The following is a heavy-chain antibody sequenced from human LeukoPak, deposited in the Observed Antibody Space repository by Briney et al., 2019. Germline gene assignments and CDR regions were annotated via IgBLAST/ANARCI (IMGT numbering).Heavy chain of an antibody. CDR1: GVSISNYY. CDR2: IYYTGST. CDR3: ARVYDYGGNPAHFDY. J-gene: IGHJ4*02. V-gene: IGHV4-59*01. Sequence: SETLSLTCMVSGVSISNYYWSWIRQSPGKGLEWIGYIYYTGSTNYNPSLKSRVAISVDASKNQFSLNLSSVTAADTAVYYCARVYDYGGNPAHFDYWGQGTLVTVSS. D-gene: IGHD4-23*01.